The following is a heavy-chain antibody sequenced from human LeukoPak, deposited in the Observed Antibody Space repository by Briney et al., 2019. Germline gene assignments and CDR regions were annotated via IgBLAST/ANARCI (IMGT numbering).Heavy chain of an antibody. J-gene: IGHJ1*01. Sequence: PGGSLRLSCAASGFTFSSYAMSWVRQAPGKGLEWVSAISGSGGSTYYADSVKGRFTISRDNSKNTLYLQMNSLRAEDTAVYYCAKDRAPRDIVVVYFQHWGQGTLVTVSS. CDR2: ISGSGGST. V-gene: IGHV3-23*01. CDR1: GFTFSSYA. D-gene: IGHD2-2*01. CDR3: AKDRAPRDIVVVYFQH.